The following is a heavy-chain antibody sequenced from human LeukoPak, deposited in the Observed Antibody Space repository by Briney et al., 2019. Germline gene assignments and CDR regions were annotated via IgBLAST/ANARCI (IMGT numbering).Heavy chain of an antibody. CDR1: GFTFSSYG. CDR3: AKDLPYYYDSSGYYYGD. V-gene: IGHV3-30*02. D-gene: IGHD3-22*01. Sequence: GGSLRLSCAASGFTFSSYGMHWVRQAPGKGLEWVAFIRYDGSNKYYADSVKGRFTISRDNSKNTLYLQMNSLRAEDTAVYYCAKDLPYYYDSSGYYYGDWGQGTLVTVSS. CDR2: IRYDGSNK. J-gene: IGHJ4*02.